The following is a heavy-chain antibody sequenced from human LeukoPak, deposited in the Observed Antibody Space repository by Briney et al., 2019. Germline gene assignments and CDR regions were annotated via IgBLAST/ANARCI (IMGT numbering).Heavy chain of an antibody. D-gene: IGHD2-15*01. CDR1: GGSISSYY. CDR3: AREYCSGGSCYSDYFDY. J-gene: IGHJ4*02. Sequence: SETLSLTCTVSGGSISSYYWSWIRQPPGKGLEWIGYICYSGSTNYNPSLKSRVTISVDTSKNQFSLKLSSVTAADTAVYYCAREYCSGGSCYSDYFDYWGQGTLVTVSS. CDR2: ICYSGST. V-gene: IGHV4-59*01.